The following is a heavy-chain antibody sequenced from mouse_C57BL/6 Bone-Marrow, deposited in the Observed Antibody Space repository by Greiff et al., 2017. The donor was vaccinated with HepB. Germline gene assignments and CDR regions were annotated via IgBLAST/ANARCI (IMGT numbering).Heavy chain of an antibody. D-gene: IGHD1-1*01. V-gene: IGHV3-8*01. Sequence: EVQLQQSGPGLAKPSQSLSLTCSVTGYSITSYYWNWIRKFPGNKLEYMGYISYSGSTYYNPSLKSRISITRDTSKNKYYLQLNSVTTEDTATYYCARWNYYGSYYAMDYWGQGTSVTVSS. CDR1: GYSITSYY. CDR3: ARWNYYGSYYAMDY. CDR2: ISYSGST. J-gene: IGHJ4*01.